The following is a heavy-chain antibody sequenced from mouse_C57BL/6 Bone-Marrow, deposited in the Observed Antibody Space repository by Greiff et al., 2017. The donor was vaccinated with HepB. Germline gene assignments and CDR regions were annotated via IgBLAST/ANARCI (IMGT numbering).Heavy chain of an antibody. CDR2: INSDGGST. CDR1: EYEFPSHD. V-gene: IGHV5-2*01. Sequence: EVQRVESGGGLVQPGESLKLSCESNEYEFPSHDMSWVRKTPEKRLAVVAAINSDGGSTYYPDTMERRFIISRDNTKKTLYLQMSSLRSEDTALYYCARQKGFSYFDYWGQGTTLTVSS. CDR3: ARQKGFSYFDY. J-gene: IGHJ2*01.